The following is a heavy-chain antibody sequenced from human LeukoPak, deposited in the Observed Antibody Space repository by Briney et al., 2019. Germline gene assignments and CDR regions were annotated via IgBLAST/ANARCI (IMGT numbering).Heavy chain of an antibody. CDR2: IKTKRDGGTA. CDR3: IHYGSGTYTTDY. D-gene: IGHD3-10*01. J-gene: IGHJ4*02. Sequence: GGSLRLSCVASGFTFSNAWMSWVRQAPGKGLEWVGRIKTKRDGGTADYAAIVQGRFTLSRDDAKNTVYLQMNSLKTEDTAVYYCIHYGSGTYTTDYWGRGTLVTVSS. V-gene: IGHV3-15*01. CDR1: GFTFSNAW.